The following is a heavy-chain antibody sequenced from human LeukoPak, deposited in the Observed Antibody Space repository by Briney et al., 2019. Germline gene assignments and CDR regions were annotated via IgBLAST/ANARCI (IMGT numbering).Heavy chain of an antibody. V-gene: IGHV4-59*01. CDR3: ARGRVPAAMEGNYYYYMDV. J-gene: IGHJ6*03. CDR1: GGSISSYY. CDR2: IYYSGST. Sequence: SETLSLTCTVSGGSISSYYWSWIRQPPGKGLEWIGYIYYSGSTNYNPSLKSRVTISVDTSKNQFSLKLSSVTAADTAVYYCARGRVPAAMEGNYYYYMDVWGKGTTVTVSS. D-gene: IGHD2-2*01.